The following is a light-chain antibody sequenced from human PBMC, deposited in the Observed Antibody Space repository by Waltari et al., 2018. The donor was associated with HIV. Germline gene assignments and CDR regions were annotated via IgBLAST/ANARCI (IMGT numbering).Light chain of an antibody. CDR1: SSDVGWDNL. J-gene: IGLJ2*01. Sequence: QSDWTQPASMSGSPGQSIPIPCTGPSSDVGWDNLVSWYKQHPGKPPKFITYDVSKRPSGVSNRFSGSKSGETASLTISWLQAEDEADYYCCSYAKSSDVFGGGTKVTVL. CDR2: DVS. CDR3: CSYAKSSDV. V-gene: IGLV2-23*02.